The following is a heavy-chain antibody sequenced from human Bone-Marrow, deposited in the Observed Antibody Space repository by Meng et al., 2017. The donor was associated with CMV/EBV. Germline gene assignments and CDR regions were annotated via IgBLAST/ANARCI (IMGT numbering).Heavy chain of an antibody. CDR1: GFTFSAYA. J-gene: IGHJ4*02. D-gene: IGHD1-7*01. CDR3: AKHWGKNCWNYYVPDF. V-gene: IGHV3-23*01. CDR2: ISNSGVST. Sequence: GESLKISCAGSGFTFSAYAMSWVRQAPGKGLECVSAISNSGVSTNYADSVKGRFTISRDNSKNTLYLQMNSLRAEDTALYYCAKHWGKNCWNYYVPDFWGQGTLVTVSS.